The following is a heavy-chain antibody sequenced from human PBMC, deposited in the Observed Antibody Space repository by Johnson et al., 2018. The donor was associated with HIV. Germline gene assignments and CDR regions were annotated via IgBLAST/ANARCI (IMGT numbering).Heavy chain of an antibody. CDR1: GFTFSDSY. D-gene: IGHD6-13*01. V-gene: IGHV3-11*01. Sequence: QVQLVESGGGLVQPGGSLRLSCAASGFTFSDSYMSWIRQAPGKGLEWVSYISSSGGTIYYADSVQGRFTISRDNAKNSLYLQMNSLRVEDTALYYCARGKGAAAGLDAFDIWGQGSMVTFSS. J-gene: IGHJ3*02. CDR2: ISSSGGTI. CDR3: ARGKGAAAGLDAFDI.